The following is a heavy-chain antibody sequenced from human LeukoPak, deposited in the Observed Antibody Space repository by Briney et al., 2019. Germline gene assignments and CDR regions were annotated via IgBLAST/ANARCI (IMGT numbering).Heavy chain of an antibody. CDR2: IKQDGSEK. J-gene: IGHJ4*02. CDR1: GFTFSSYW. Sequence: GGSLRLSCAASGFTFSSYWMSWVRQAPGKGLEWVANIKQDGSEKYYVDSVKGRFTISRDNAKNSLYLQMSSLRSEDTAVYYCATGAMALGVYFDYWGQGTLVTVSS. D-gene: IGHD5-18*01. CDR3: ATGAMALGVYFDY. V-gene: IGHV3-7*03.